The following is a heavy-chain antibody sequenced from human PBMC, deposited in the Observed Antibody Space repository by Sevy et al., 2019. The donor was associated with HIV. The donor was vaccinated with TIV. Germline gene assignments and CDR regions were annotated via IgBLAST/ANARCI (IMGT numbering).Heavy chain of an antibody. CDR2: IGSDGSRT. Sequence: GGSLRLSCAASGFTFGSYWMHWVRQTPGKGLVWVSRIGSDGSRTSYADPLKGRFTILRDNAKNTLFLQMNSLRAEDSAVYYCGRVVRFPAFGTDVWGHGTTVTVSS. CDR1: GFTFGSYW. V-gene: IGHV3-74*01. D-gene: IGHD3-3*01. CDR3: GRVVRFPAFGTDV. J-gene: IGHJ6*01.